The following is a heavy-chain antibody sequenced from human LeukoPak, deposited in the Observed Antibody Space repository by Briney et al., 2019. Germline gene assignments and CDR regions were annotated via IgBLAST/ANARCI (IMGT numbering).Heavy chain of an antibody. CDR3: ARERWLFFY. CDR2: IKQDGSEK. V-gene: IGHV3-7*01. D-gene: IGHD3-10*01. CDR1: GFTFSDYY. J-gene: IGHJ4*02. Sequence: GGSLRLSCAASGFTFSDYYMSWIRQAPGKGLEWVANIKQDGSEKYYVDSVKGRFTISRDNAKNSLYLQMNSLRAEDTAVYYCARERWLFFYWGQGTLVTVSS.